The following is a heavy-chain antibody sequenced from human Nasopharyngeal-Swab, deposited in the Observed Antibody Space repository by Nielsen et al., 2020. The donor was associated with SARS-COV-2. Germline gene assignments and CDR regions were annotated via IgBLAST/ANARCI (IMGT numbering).Heavy chain of an antibody. J-gene: IGHJ6*03. V-gene: IGHV3-23*01. CDR3: AKDLKPMYYDFWSGYYTDYYYYMDV. Sequence: WIRQPPGKGLEWVSYISSSSSTTYYADSVKGRFTISRDNSKNTLYLQMNSLRAEDTAVYYCAKDLKPMYYDFWSGYYTDYYYYMDVWGKGTTVTVSS. CDR2: ISSSSSTT. D-gene: IGHD3-3*01.